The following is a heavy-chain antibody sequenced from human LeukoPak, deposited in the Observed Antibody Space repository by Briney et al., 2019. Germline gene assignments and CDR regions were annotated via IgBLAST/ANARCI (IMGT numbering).Heavy chain of an antibody. J-gene: IGHJ3*02. D-gene: IGHD6-19*01. CDR2: ISPTGSTT. CDR1: GFSFSGHW. Sequence: PGGSLRLSCTASGFSFSGHWMHWARQLPGKGLVWVSRISPTGSTTSYADSVKGRFTVSRDNSKNTLYLQMNSLRAEDTAVYYCASRIAVVQPAFDIWGQGTMVTVSS. V-gene: IGHV3-74*01. CDR3: ASRIAVVQPAFDI.